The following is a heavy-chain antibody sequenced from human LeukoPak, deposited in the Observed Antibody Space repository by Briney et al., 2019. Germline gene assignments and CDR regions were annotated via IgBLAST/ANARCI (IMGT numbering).Heavy chain of an antibody. V-gene: IGHV3-23*01. CDR3: AKAPYGSGRGYYYYYMDV. Sequence: GGSLRLSCEASGFTFTTYSMTWVRQAPGKGLEWVSAISGSGGSTYYADSVKGRFTISRDNSKNTLYLQMNSLRAEDTAVYYCAKAPYGSGRGYYYYYMDVWGKGATVTISS. D-gene: IGHD3-10*01. J-gene: IGHJ6*03. CDR1: GFTFTTYS. CDR2: ISGSGGST.